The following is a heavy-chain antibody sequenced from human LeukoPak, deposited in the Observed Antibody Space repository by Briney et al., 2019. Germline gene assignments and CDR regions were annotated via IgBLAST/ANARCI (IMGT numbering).Heavy chain of an antibody. CDR2: ISAYNGNT. D-gene: IGHD2-2*01. V-gene: IGHV1-18*01. CDR1: GYTFTSYG. J-gene: IGHJ4*02. Sequence: ASVKVSCKASGYTFTSYGISWVRQAPGQGLEWMGWISAYNGNTNYAQKLQGRVTMTTDTSTSTAYMELRSLRSDDTAVYYCARVYCSSTSCYRVGVLSFYFDYWGQGTLVTVSS. CDR3: ARVYCSSTSCYRVGVLSFYFDY.